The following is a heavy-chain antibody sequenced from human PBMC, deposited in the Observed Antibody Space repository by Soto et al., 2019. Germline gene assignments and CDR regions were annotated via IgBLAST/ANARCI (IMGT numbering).Heavy chain of an antibody. J-gene: IGHJ6*02. D-gene: IGHD2-2*01. CDR2: IIPIFGTA. V-gene: IGHV1-69*13. Sequence: GASVKVSCKASGGTFSSYAISWVRQAPGQGLEWMGGIIPIFGTANYAQKFQGRVTITADESTSTAYMELSSLRSEDTAVYYCAREDRDRETGLVPAAIDXMDGWGQGTTVTVSS. CDR1: GGTFSSYA. CDR3: AREDRDRETGLVPAAIDXMDG.